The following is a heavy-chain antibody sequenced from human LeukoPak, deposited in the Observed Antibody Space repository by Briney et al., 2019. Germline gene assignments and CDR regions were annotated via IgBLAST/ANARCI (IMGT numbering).Heavy chain of an antibody. CDR1: GFSFSSYS. J-gene: IGHJ6*02. CDR2: ISSSGITI. D-gene: IGHD3-10*01. Sequence: GGSLRLSCAASGFSFSSYSMNWGRQAPGKGLEWISYISSSGITIYYADSVKGRFTISRDSAGHSLYLQMNSPRAEDTALYYCARVGSGILYNNYYGMDVWGQGTTVTVPS. V-gene: IGHV3-48*01. CDR3: ARVGSGILYNNYYGMDV.